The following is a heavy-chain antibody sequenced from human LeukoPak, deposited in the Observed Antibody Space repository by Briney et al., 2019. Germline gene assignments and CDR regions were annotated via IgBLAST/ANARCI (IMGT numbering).Heavy chain of an antibody. Sequence: SETLSLTCTVSGGSISSYFWSWIQQPPGKGLEWIGYIYYSGSTNYNPSLKSRVTISVDTSKNQFSLKLSSVTAADTAVYYCARETPGRGVDYWGQGTLVTVSS. V-gene: IGHV4-59*01. J-gene: IGHJ4*02. D-gene: IGHD2-15*01. CDR2: IYYSGST. CDR1: GGSISSYF. CDR3: ARETPGRGVDY.